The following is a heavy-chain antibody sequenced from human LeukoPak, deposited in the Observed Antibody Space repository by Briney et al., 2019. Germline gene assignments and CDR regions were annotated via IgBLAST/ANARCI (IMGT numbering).Heavy chain of an antibody. V-gene: IGHV4-4*02. J-gene: IGHJ5*02. D-gene: IGHD2-15*01. Sequence: SETLSLTCAVSGGSISSSNWWSWVRQPPGKGLEWIGEIYHSGSTNYNPSLKSRVTISVDKSKNQFSLKLSSVTAADTAVYYCARDRYCIGGICYSGRFDPWGRGTLVTVSS. CDR2: IYHSGST. CDR3: ARDRYCIGGICYSGRFDP. CDR1: GGSISSSNW.